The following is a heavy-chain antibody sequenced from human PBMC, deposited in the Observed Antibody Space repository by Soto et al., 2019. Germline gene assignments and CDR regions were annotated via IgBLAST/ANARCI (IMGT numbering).Heavy chain of an antibody. Sequence: QVQLQESGPGLVKPSQTLSLTCTVSGGSISSGGYYWSWIPQQPGKGLEWIGYVYYSGSTYYNPSLQSRVSKSVDTSKNQFSLELSSVTAADTAVYYCARADCSSTSGWFDRWGQGTLVTVSS. CDR3: ARADCSSTSGWFDR. J-gene: IGHJ5*02. CDR1: GGSISSGGYY. D-gene: IGHD2-2*01. CDR2: VYYSGST. V-gene: IGHV4-31*03.